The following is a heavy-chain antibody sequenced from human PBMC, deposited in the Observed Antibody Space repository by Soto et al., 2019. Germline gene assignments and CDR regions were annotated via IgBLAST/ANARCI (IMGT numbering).Heavy chain of an antibody. D-gene: IGHD4-17*01. CDR3: ARQEIYGDYDVGYYFDY. CDR2: IYYSGST. CDR1: GGSISSSSYY. V-gene: IGHV4-39*01. J-gene: IGHJ4*02. Sequence: QLQLQESGPGLVKPSETLSLTCTVSGGSISSSSYYWGWIRQPPVKGLEWIGSIYYSGSTYYNPSLKSRVTISVDTSKNQFSLKLSSVTAADTAVYYCARQEIYGDYDVGYYFDYWGQGTLVTVSS.